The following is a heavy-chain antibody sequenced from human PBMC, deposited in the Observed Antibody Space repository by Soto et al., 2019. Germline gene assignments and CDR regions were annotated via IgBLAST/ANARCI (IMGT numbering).Heavy chain of an antibody. V-gene: IGHV4-59*08. CDR3: ARNIAAAGPDLYYYMDV. Sequence: SETLSLTCTVSGGSISSYYWSWIRQPPGKGLEWIGYIYYSGSTNYNPSLKSRVTISVDTSKNQFSLKLSFVTAADAVVYYCARNIAAAGPDLYYYMDVWGKGTTVTV. D-gene: IGHD6-13*01. J-gene: IGHJ6*03. CDR1: GGSISSYY. CDR2: IYYSGST.